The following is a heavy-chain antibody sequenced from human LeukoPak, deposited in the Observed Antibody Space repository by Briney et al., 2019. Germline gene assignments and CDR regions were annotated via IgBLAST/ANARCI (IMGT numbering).Heavy chain of an antibody. Sequence: PSETLSLTCTVSGGSISSSSYYWGWIRQPPGKGLEWIGSIYYSGSTYYNPSLKSRVTISVDTSKNQFSLMLSSVTAADTAVYYCARAYGGYIDYWGQGTLVTVSS. CDR1: GGSISSSSYY. J-gene: IGHJ4*02. V-gene: IGHV4-39*07. D-gene: IGHD4/OR15-4a*01. CDR2: IYYSGST. CDR3: ARAYGGYIDY.